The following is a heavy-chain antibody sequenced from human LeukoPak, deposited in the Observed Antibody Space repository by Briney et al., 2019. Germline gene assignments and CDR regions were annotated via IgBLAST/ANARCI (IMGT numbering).Heavy chain of an antibody. CDR3: AREGRDGYNLVDY. D-gene: IGHD5-24*01. V-gene: IGHV4-31*03. CDR2: IYYSGST. CDR1: GGSISSGGYY. Sequence: SETLSLTCTVSGGSISSGGYYWSWIRQHPGKGLEWIGYIYYSGSTYYNPSLKSRVTISVDTSKNQFSLKLSSVTAADTAVYYCAREGRDGYNLVDYWGQGTLVTVSS. J-gene: IGHJ4*02.